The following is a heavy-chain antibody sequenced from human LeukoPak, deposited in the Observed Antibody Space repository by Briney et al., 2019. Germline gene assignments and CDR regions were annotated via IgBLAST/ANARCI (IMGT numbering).Heavy chain of an antibody. CDR1: GGSMTGYY. Sequence: SETLSLTCSVSGGSMTGYYWTWIRQPPGKGLEWIGYIYYSGSTNYNPSLKSRVTISVDTSKNQFSLKLSSVTAADTAVYYCARGAGWYDYWGQGTLVTVSS. J-gene: IGHJ4*02. CDR2: IYYSGST. D-gene: IGHD6-19*01. V-gene: IGHV4-59*01. CDR3: ARGAGWYDY.